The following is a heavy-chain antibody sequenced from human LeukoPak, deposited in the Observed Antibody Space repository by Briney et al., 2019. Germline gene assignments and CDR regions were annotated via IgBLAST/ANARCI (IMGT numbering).Heavy chain of an antibody. V-gene: IGHV3-48*01. Sequence: PGGSLRLSCAASGFTFSSYGMSWVRQAPGKGLEWVSYISSSGSTIYYADSVKGRFTISRDNAKNSLYLQMNSLRAEDTAVYYCARVVVGATMDYWGQGTLVTVSS. CDR3: ARVVVGATMDY. CDR2: ISSSGSTI. D-gene: IGHD1-26*01. J-gene: IGHJ4*02. CDR1: GFTFSSYG.